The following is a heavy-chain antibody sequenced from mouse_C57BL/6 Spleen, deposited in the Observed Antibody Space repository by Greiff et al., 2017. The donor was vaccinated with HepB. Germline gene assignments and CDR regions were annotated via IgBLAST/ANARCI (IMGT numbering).Heavy chain of an antibody. CDR2: ISSGGDYT. J-gene: IGHJ2*01. V-gene: IGHV5-9-1*02. CDR3: TRDPLRRGFDY. Sequence: EVKLVESGAGLVKPGGSLKLSCAASGFTFSSYAMSWVRQTPEKRLEWVAYISSGGDYTYYADTVKGRFTISRDNARNTLYLQMSSLKSEDTAMYYCTRDPLRRGFDYWGQGTTLTFSS. D-gene: IGHD2-4*01. CDR1: GFTFSSYA.